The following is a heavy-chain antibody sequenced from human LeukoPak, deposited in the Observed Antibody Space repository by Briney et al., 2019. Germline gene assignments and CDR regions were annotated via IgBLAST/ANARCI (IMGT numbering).Heavy chain of an antibody. CDR2: IFYSGST. CDR3: AKPYSSSSGDYYFDY. D-gene: IGHD6-6*01. CDR1: SGSISTSNYY. J-gene: IGHJ4*02. V-gene: IGHV4-39*07. Sequence: SETLSLTCTVSSGSISTSNYYWGWVRQPPGKALEWIGNIFYSGSTYYSPSLKSRVTISLDTSRNQFSLKLNSVTAADTAVYYCAKPYSSSSGDYYFDYWGQGTLVTVSS.